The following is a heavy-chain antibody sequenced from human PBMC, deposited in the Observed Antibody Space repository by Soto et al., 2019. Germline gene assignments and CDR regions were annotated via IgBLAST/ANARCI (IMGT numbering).Heavy chain of an antibody. Sequence: ASVKVSCKASGYTFTSYYMHWVRQAPGQGLEWMGIINPSGGSTSYAQKFQGRVTMTRDTSTSTVYMELSSLRSEDTAVYYCAKTIGGYDFWRRGAFDIWGQGTMVTVSS. CDR2: INPSGGST. V-gene: IGHV1-46*03. CDR3: AKTIGGYDFWRRGAFDI. CDR1: GYTFTSYY. J-gene: IGHJ3*02. D-gene: IGHD3-3*01.